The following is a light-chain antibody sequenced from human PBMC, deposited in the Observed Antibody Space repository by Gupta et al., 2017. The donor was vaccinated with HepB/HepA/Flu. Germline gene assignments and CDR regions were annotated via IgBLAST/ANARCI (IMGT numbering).Light chain of an antibody. CDR1: QSVSSC. CDR3: QQCSNWSPLT. V-gene: IGKV3-11*01. J-gene: IGKJ4*01. CDR2: DAS. Sequence: EIVLTQSPATLSVSPGERATLACRASQSVSSCLAWYQQKPGQTPRLLFYDASTRATGIPARFSGSGSGTEFTLTISSLEPEDFAVYYFQQCSNWSPLTFGGGTKVEIK.